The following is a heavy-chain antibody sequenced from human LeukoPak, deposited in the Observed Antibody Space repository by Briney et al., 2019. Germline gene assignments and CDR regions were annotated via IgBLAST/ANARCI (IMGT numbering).Heavy chain of an antibody. CDR3: ASGFGVTIFSDYFDY. D-gene: IGHD3-9*01. CDR2: INHSGST. CDR1: GGSFXGYY. J-gene: IGHJ4*02. V-gene: IGHV4-34*01. Sequence: TXXLTXAXXGGSFXGYYWSWIRQPPGKGLEWIGEINHSGSTNYNPSLKSRVTISVDTSKNQFSLKLSSVTAADTAVYYCASGFGVTIFSDYFDYWGQGTLVTVSS.